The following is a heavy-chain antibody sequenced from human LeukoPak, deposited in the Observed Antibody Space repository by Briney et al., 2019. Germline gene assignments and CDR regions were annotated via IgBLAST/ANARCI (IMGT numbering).Heavy chain of an antibody. CDR1: GGSINSNNYY. D-gene: IGHD1-7*01. V-gene: IGHV4-39*01. Sequence: SETLSLTCTVSGGSINSNNYYWGWVRQPPGKGLEWIASVYYSGDTWYNPSLKSRVTISVDTSKNQFSLKVTSVTAADTSVYYCARLPELLNDPFDYWGQGTLVTVSS. CDR2: VYYSGDT. J-gene: IGHJ4*02. CDR3: ARLPELLNDPFDY.